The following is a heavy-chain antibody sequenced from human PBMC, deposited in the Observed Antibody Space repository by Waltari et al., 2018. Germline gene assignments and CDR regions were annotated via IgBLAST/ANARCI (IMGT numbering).Heavy chain of an antibody. Sequence: QVQLVQSGAEVKKPGASVKVSCKVSGYTPTELSMHWVRQAPGKGLEWMGGVDPEDGETNYERKFQGRVTMTEDTSTDTAYMELSSLRSEDTAVYYCATRRRDGYNPPPDYWGQGTLVTVSS. CDR2: VDPEDGET. J-gene: IGHJ4*02. D-gene: IGHD5-12*01. V-gene: IGHV1-24*01. CDR3: ATRRRDGYNPPPDY. CDR1: GYTPTELS.